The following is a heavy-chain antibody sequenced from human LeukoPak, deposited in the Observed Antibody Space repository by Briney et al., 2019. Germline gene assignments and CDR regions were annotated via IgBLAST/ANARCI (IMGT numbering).Heavy chain of an antibody. D-gene: IGHD5-18*01. CDR3: ARSGYSYGTSYYYYFYMDV. V-gene: IGHV4-4*07. Sequence: AETLSLTCTVSGGSISSYYWSWIRQPAGKGLEWIGRIYTSGRTNCNPSLKSRVTMSVDTSKNQFSLKLSSVTAADTAVYYCARSGYSYGTSYYYYFYMDVWGKGTTVTVSS. J-gene: IGHJ6*03. CDR2: IYTSGRT. CDR1: GGSISSYY.